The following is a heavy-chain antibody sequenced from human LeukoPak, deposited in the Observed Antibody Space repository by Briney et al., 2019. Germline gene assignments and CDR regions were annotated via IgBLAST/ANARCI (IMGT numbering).Heavy chain of an antibody. V-gene: IGHV3-23*01. CDR1: GFTFSNYA. J-gene: IGHJ4*02. CDR3: ANYISRIHFDY. Sequence: LTGGSLRLSCAASGFTFSNYAMSWVRQAPGKGLEWVSAISGSGASTYYAASVKGRFTISRDNSKNTLYLQMNSLRVEDTAAYYCANYISRIHFDYWGQGTLVTVSS. D-gene: IGHD2-2*02. CDR2: ISGSGAST.